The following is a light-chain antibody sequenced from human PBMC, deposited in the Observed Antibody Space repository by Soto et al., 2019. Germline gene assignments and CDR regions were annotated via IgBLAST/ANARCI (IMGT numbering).Light chain of an antibody. CDR2: WAS. CDR1: QSVLYRSNGRNY. V-gene: IGKV4-1*01. CDR3: QQYHSTPYT. J-gene: IGKJ2*01. Sequence: DIVMTQSPDSLAVSLGERATINCQSSQSVLYRSNGRNYLAWYQQKPGQPPKLLIYWASTRESGVPDRFSGSGPGTDFTLTISSLQAEDEAVYYCQQYHSTPYTFGQGTKLEIK.